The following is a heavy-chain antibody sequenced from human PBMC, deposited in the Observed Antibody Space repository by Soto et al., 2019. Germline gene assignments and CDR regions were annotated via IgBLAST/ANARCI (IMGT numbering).Heavy chain of an antibody. CDR1: GFTFTGDA. Sequence: PGGSLRLSCAASGFTFTGDALNLVRQAPGKGLEWVSLIGGSTGNTYYADSVKGRFTISRDTSKNTLYLQMNSLRTEDTAVYYCAKYCGSDPDHNLFYLCGRGTLVTVS. J-gene: IGHJ5*02. CDR3: AKYCGSDPDHNLFYL. CDR2: IGGSTGNT. D-gene: IGHD1-26*01. V-gene: IGHV3-23*01.